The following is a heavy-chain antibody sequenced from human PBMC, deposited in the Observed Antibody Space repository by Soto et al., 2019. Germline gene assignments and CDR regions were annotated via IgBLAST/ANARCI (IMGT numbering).Heavy chain of an antibody. D-gene: IGHD6-13*01. CDR3: ARSPSAAPGSTLSWLDP. J-gene: IGHJ5*02. V-gene: IGHV1-69*01. Sequence: QVQLVQSGAEVKKPGSSVRVSCKASGGTFSSYGIIWVRLAPGQGLEWMGGSIPFSATATYAQKFQDRVGITTDASTSTAYMGLSSLRSEGTAVYYCARSPSAAPGSTLSWLDPWGQGTLGTVAS. CDR2: SIPFSATA. CDR1: GGTFSSYG.